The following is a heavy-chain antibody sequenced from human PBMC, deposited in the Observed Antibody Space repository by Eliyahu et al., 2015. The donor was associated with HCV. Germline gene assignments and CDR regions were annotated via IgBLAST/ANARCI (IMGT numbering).Heavy chain of an antibody. CDR1: DDMFTTYA. CDR2: AAPLNGDT. V-gene: IGHV1-18*01. D-gene: IGHD1/OR15-1a*01. CDR3: ARWNSWSSSPDY. J-gene: IGHJ4*02. Sequence: QVQLVQSGAEVKKPGASVKVSCKAYDDMFTTYAVIWVRQAPGQGLDVGGVGWAAPLNGDTKYPEHLQGRVTLSADTSTTTTYMELRSLKSDDTALYYCARWNSWSSSPDYWGQGTLVTVSS.